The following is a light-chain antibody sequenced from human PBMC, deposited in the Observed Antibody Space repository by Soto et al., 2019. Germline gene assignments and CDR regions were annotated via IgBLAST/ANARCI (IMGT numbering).Light chain of an antibody. CDR2: DNI. CDR1: GSNLGAKYA. CDR3: QSYDTSLSGSV. Sequence: QSVLTQPPSVSGAPGQKVTISCTGSGSNLGAKYAVHWYQQLPGTAPKLLIYDNINRPSGVPDRFSGSKSDTSASLAITGLQADDEADYYCQSYDTSLSGSVFGGGTKVTVL. J-gene: IGLJ2*01. V-gene: IGLV1-40*01.